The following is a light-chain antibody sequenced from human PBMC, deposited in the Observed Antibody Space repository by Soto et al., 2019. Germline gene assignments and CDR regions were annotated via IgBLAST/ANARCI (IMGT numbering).Light chain of an antibody. J-gene: IGLJ1*01. V-gene: IGLV2-14*01. Sequence: QSALTQPASVSGSLGQSITISCTGGSTDIGDYKFVSWYRQRPGKAPQLVIYEVTNRPSELSSRFTGSKSGSTASLAITGLQSKDEGDYYGQSYDSRLSGYVFGNGIKVIVL. CDR1: STDIGDYKF. CDR3: QSYDSRLSGYV. CDR2: EVT.